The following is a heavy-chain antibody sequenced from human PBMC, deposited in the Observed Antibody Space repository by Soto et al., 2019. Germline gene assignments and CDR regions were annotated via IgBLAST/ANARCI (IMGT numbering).Heavy chain of an antibody. V-gene: IGHV4-59*01. Sequence: QVQLQESGPGLVKPSETLSLTCTVSGGSISSYYWSWIRQPPGKELEWIGFIFYSGSTSYNPSLKSRVTISIDTSEYQFSLKLTAADTAVYYCASMIGDPVLSFDSWGQGTLVAVSS. CDR2: IFYSGST. CDR1: GGSISSYY. D-gene: IGHD3-10*02. CDR3: ASMIGDPVLSFDS. J-gene: IGHJ5*01.